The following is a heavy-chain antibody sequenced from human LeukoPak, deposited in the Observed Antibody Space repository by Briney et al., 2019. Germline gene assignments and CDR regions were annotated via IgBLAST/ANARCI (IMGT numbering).Heavy chain of an antibody. D-gene: IGHD2-15*01. CDR3: ARDGYCSGGSCNHDAFDI. CDR1: GFTFSSYG. CDR2: IWYDGSNK. J-gene: IGHJ3*02. Sequence: PGGSLRLSCAASGFTFSSYGMHWVRQAPGKGLEWVAVIWYDGSNKYYADSVKGRFTISRDNSKNTLCLQMNSLRAEDTAVYYCARDGYCSGGSCNHDAFDIWGQGTMVTVSS. V-gene: IGHV3-33*01.